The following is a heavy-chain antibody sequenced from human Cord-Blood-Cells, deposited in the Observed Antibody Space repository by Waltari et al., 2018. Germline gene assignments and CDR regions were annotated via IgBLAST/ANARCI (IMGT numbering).Heavy chain of an antibody. V-gene: IGHV1-18*04. D-gene: IGHD6-13*01. CDR1: GYTFTSYG. Sequence: QVQLVQSGAEVKKPGASVKVSCKASGYTFTSYGISWVRQAPGQGLEWMGWSRAYNGNTNDAQKLQGRVTMTTDTSTSTAYMELRSLRSDDTAVYYCARDTRIAAAGTIEDYWGQGTLVTVSS. CDR3: ARDTRIAAAGTIEDY. J-gene: IGHJ4*02. CDR2: SRAYNGNT.